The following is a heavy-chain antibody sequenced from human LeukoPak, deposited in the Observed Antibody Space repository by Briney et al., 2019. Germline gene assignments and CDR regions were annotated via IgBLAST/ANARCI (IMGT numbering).Heavy chain of an antibody. D-gene: IGHD3-16*02. V-gene: IGHV4-34*01. J-gene: IGHJ4*02. CDR1: GGSFSGYY. CDR3: ARTYDYVWGSYRSHSFDS. Sequence: PSETLSLTCAVYGGSFSGYYWSWIRQPPGKGLEWIGSLYHTGSAYYNPSLKSRVTISMDVSKNHFSLKLSSVTAADTAVYYCARTYDYVWGSYRSHSFDSWGQGTLVTVSS. CDR2: LYHTGSA.